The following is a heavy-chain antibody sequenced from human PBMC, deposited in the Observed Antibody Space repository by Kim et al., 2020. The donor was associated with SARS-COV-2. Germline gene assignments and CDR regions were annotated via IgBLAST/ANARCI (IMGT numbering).Heavy chain of an antibody. V-gene: IGHV3-43*02. D-gene: IGHD3-16*02. CDR3: AKDTLRGITFGGVIVIPDYYYYYGMDV. CDR1: GFTFDDYA. CDR2: ISGDGGST. Sequence: GGSLRLSCAASGFTFDDYAMHWVRQAPGKGLEWVSLISGDGGSTYYADSVKGRFTISRDNSKNSLYLQMNSLRTEDTALYYCAKDTLRGITFGGVIVIPDYYYYYGMDVWGQGTTVTVSS. J-gene: IGHJ6*02.